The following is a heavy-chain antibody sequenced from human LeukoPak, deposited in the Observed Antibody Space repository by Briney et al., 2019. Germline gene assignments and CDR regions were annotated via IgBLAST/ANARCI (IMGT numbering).Heavy chain of an antibody. D-gene: IGHD2-21*02. V-gene: IGHV4-34*01. CDR1: GGPCSPYY. CDR2: INHSGST. Sequence: KPSETLSLTCAVYGGPCSPYYWGWIRQPPGKGLEWIGEINHSGSTNYNPSLKSRVTISVDTSKNQFSLRLSSVTAADTAVYYCARGGFYCGGDCYVDYWGQGTLVTVSS. J-gene: IGHJ4*02. CDR3: ARGGFYCGGDCYVDY.